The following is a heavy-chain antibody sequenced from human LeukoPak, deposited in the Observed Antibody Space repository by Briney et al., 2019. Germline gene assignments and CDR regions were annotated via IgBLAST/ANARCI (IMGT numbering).Heavy chain of an antibody. D-gene: IGHD3-3*01. Sequence: GGSLRLSCTTSGFSFGEYALTWVRQAPGKGLEWVSSISSSSSYIYYADSVKGRFTISRDNAKNSLYLQMNSLRAEDTAVYYCARDRYDFWSGASDYWGQGTLVTVSS. CDR2: ISSSSSYI. CDR3: ARDRYDFWSGASDY. V-gene: IGHV3-21*01. J-gene: IGHJ4*02. CDR1: GFSFGEYA.